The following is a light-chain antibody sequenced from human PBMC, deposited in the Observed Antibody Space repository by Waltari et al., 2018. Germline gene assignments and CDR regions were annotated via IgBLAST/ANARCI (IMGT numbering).Light chain of an antibody. CDR3: QQYNTYPFT. J-gene: IGKJ3*01. Sequence: EIVLLQSPATLSVSPGGRATLSCRASQSVSGNLAWYQQKPGQPPSLLVYGVSTRAIGVPARFSGSGSGTDFTLIISSLQSEDFADYYCQQYNTYPFTFGPGTTVDVK. CDR1: QSVSGN. CDR2: GVS. V-gene: IGKV3-15*01.